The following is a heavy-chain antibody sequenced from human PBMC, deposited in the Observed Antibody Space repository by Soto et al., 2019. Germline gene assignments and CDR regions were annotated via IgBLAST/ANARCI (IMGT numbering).Heavy chain of an antibody. D-gene: IGHD3-3*01. J-gene: IGHJ6*02. Sequence: PGGSLRLSCAASGFTFSSYAMHWVRQAPGKGLEWVAVISYDGSNKYYADSVKGRFTISRDNSKNTLYLQMNSLRAEDTAVYYCARDIDFWSGSQSPGRYYYYGMDVWGQGTTVTVSS. V-gene: IGHV3-30-3*01. CDR3: ARDIDFWSGSQSPGRYYYYGMDV. CDR1: GFTFSSYA. CDR2: ISYDGSNK.